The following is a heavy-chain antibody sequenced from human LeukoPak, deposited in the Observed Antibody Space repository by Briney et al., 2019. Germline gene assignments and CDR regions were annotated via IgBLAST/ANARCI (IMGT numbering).Heavy chain of an antibody. CDR2: ISSSSSYI. D-gene: IGHD5-24*01. CDR1: GFTFSSYS. Sequence: GGSLRLSCAASGFTFSSYSMNWVRQAPGKGLEWVSSISSSSSYIYYADSVKGRFTISRDNAKNSLYLQMNSLRAEDTAVYYCARDRGKMATTWNYYYGMDVWGQGTTVTVSS. J-gene: IGHJ6*02. V-gene: IGHV3-21*01. CDR3: ARDRGKMATTWNYYYGMDV.